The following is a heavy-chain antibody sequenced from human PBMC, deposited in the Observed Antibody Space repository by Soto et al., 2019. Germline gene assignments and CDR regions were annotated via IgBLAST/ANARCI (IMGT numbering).Heavy chain of an antibody. Sequence: SETLSLTCTVSGGSISSGGYYWSWIRQHPGKGLEWIGYIYYSGSTYYNPSLKSRVTISVDTSKNQFSLKLSSVTAADTAVYYCARGGYFDTYYYYYGMDVWGQGTTVTVSS. CDR3: ARGGYFDTYYYYYGMDV. D-gene: IGHD3-9*01. V-gene: IGHV4-31*03. CDR2: IYYSGST. J-gene: IGHJ6*02. CDR1: GGSISSGGYY.